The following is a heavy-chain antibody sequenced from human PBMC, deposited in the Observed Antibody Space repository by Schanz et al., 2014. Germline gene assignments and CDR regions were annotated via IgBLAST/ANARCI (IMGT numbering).Heavy chain of an antibody. Sequence: QVQLVQSGAEVKKPGASVKVSCKASGYTFTSYGINWVRQAPGQGLEWMGWISAYNGNTNYAQKLQGRVTITADKSTSTASMELSSLRSEDTAVYYCARGYGDSPTDFWGQGTLVIVSS. J-gene: IGHJ4*02. CDR1: GYTFTSYG. V-gene: IGHV1-18*01. D-gene: IGHD4-17*01. CDR3: ARGYGDSPTDF. CDR2: ISAYNGNT.